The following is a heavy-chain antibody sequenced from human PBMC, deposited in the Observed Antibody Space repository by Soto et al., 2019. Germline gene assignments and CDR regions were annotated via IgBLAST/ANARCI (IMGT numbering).Heavy chain of an antibody. J-gene: IGHJ4*02. Sequence: QVQLQESGPGLVKPSETLSLTCTVSGGSISSYYWSWIRQPPGKGLEWIGYIYYSGSTNYNPSLKSRVTISVDTFKNQFSLKLCSVTAADTAVYYFARDVVVAATISYFDYWGQGTLVTVSS. CDR2: IYYSGST. CDR1: GGSISSYY. V-gene: IGHV4-59*01. D-gene: IGHD2-15*01. CDR3: ARDVVVAATISYFDY.